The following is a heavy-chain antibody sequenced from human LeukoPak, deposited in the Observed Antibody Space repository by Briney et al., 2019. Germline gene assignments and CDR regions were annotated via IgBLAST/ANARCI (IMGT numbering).Heavy chain of an antibody. CDR3: SKRVGGTPDN. D-gene: IGHD1-14*01. J-gene: IGHJ4*02. V-gene: IGHV3-23*01. CDR2: IAYDGNSR. Sequence: SGGSLRLSCAASGFTFNSYSMAWARQAPGKGLEWVSAIAYDGNSRDYAHSVRGRFTISRDNSKSTLYLDMNNLRAEDTALYYCSKRVGGTPDNWGLGTLVTVSS. CDR1: GFTFNSYS.